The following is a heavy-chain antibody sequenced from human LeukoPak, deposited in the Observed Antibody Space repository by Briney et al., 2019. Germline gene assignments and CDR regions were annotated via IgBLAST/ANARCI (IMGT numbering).Heavy chain of an antibody. Sequence: GGSLRLSCAASGFPFSSYAMSWVRQAPGKGLEGVSGIRESGGSTYYADSFKGRFRISRDNSKNTLYLQMNSLSAEDTAVYYCARVDVVTVGKNDFDIWGQGTMVTVSS. D-gene: IGHD4-23*01. CDR2: IRESGGST. V-gene: IGHV3-23*01. J-gene: IGHJ3*02. CDR1: GFPFSSYA. CDR3: ARVDVVTVGKNDFDI.